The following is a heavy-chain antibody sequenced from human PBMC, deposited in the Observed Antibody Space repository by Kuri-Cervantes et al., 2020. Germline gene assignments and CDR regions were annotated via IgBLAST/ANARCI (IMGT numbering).Heavy chain of an antibody. Sequence: ASVKVSCKASGYTFTSYDINWVRQATGQGLEWMGWMNPNSGNTGYAQKFQGRVTMTRNTSISTAYMELSSLRSEDTAVYYCAREAYYYDSSGYYEAFDIWGQGTMVTVSS. V-gene: IGHV1-8*01. CDR3: AREAYYYDSSGYYEAFDI. CDR1: GYTFTSYD. CDR2: MNPNSGNT. D-gene: IGHD3-22*01. J-gene: IGHJ3*02.